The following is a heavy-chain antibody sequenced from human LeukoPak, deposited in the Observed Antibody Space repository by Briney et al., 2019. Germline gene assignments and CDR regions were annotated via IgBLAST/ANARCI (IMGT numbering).Heavy chain of an antibody. V-gene: IGHV3-48*03. CDR2: ISSGGTTI. CDR1: GFTFSSYE. CDR3: ARDVGCSGGSCYSHFDY. D-gene: IGHD2-15*01. Sequence: GGSLRLSCAASGFTFSSYEMHWVRQAPGKGLEWVSYISSGGTTIYYADSVEGRFTISRDNAKNSLYLQMNSLRAEDTAIYYCARDVGCSGGSCYSHFDYWGQGTLVTVSS. J-gene: IGHJ4*02.